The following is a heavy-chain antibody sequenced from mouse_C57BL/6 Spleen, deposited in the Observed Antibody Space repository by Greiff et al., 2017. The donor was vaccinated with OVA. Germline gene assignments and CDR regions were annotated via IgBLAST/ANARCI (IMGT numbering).Heavy chain of an antibody. J-gene: IGHJ2*01. V-gene: IGHV5-6*01. D-gene: IGHD1-1*01. CDR3: ARRGDYYGTPYYFDY. Sequence: EVQRVESGGDLVKPGGSLKLSCAASGFTFSSYGMSWVRQTPDKRLEWVATISSGGSYTYYPDSVKGRFTISRDNAKNTLYLQMSSLKSEDTAMYYCARRGDYYGTPYYFDYWGQGTTLTVSS. CDR2: ISSGGSYT. CDR1: GFTFSSYG.